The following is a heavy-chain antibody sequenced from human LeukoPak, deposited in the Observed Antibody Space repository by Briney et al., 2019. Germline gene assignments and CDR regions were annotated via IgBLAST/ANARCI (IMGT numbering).Heavy chain of an antibody. V-gene: IGHV4-4*07. CDR1: GASISSYY. CDR2: IYTSGST. J-gene: IGHJ4*02. D-gene: IGHD3-16*02. CDR3: ARGYDYVWRSYRSGYFDY. Sequence: PSETLSLTCTVSGASISSYYWSWIRQPAGTGLEWIGRIYTSGSTNYTPSPKSRVTMSVDTSKNQFSLKLSSVTAADTAVYYCARGYDYVWRSYRSGYFDYCGQGSLVTASS.